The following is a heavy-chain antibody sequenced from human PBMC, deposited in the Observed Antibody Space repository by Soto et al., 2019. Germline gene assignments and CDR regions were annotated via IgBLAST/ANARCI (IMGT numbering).Heavy chain of an antibody. CDR2: ITGSGDTI. J-gene: IGHJ4*02. D-gene: IGHD2-15*01. V-gene: IGHV3-23*01. CDR1: GFSFTSYA. Sequence: EVPLLESGGGLVQPGGSLRLSCAASGFSFTSYAMTWVRQAPGKGLEWVSSITGSGDTIYYADSVKGRFTISRDNSKNTLYLQMDCLRGEDTAIYYCAKDKASGGYWGQGTLVTVSS. CDR3: AKDKASGGY.